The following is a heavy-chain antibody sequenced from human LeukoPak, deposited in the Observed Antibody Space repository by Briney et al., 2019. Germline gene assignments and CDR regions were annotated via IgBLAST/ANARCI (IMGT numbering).Heavy chain of an antibody. V-gene: IGHV3-23*01. J-gene: IGHJ4*02. CDR1: GFTFSSYA. Sequence: GGSLRLSCAASGFTFSSYALSWVRQAPGKGLECVSAISGSGGSTSSADSLKGRFTISRDNSKNTLYLQINSLRADDTAVFYCARGGLGSAFDNWGQGTLVTVSS. CDR3: ARGGLGSAFDN. CDR2: ISGSGGST. D-gene: IGHD6-19*01.